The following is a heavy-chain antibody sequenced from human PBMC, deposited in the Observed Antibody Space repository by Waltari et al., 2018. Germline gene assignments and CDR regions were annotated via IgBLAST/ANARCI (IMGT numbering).Heavy chain of an antibody. CDR3: AKDSKGGSYSFDY. D-gene: IGHD1-26*01. J-gene: IGHJ4*02. CDR1: GFTFSSYG. CDR2: IWYDGSNK. Sequence: QVQLVESGGGVVQPGRSLRLSCAASGFTFSSYGMHWVRQAPGKGLEWVAVIWYDGSNKYYADSVKGRFTISRDNSKNTLYLQMNSLRAEDTAMYYCAKDSKGGSYSFDYWGQGTLVTVSS. V-gene: IGHV3-30*18.